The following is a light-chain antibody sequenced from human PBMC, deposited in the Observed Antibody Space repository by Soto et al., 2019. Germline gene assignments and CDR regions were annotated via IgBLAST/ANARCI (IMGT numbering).Light chain of an antibody. CDR1: SSDVGGYSY. J-gene: IGLJ1*01. Sequence: QSVLTQPASVSGSPGQSIAISCTGTSSDVGGYSYVSWYQQQPGKATKLMISDVSNRPSGVSDRFSGSKSGNTASLTISGLQAEDEADYYCASYTTSSTYVFGTGTKVTVL. CDR3: ASYTTSSTYV. V-gene: IGLV2-14*01. CDR2: DVS.